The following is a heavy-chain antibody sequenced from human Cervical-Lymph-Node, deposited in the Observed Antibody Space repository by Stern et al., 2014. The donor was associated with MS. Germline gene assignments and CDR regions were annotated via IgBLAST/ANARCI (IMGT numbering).Heavy chain of an antibody. D-gene: IGHD6-6*01. CDR2: IYPGDSDT. Sequence: EVQLVASGAEVKKLGDSLKISCKASGYSFISDWLGWVRQVPGKGLEWMGNIYPGDSDTRYSPSFQGLVTISADKSITTAYLQWNSLKASDTALYYCVRGGSGQLVGPFQHWGQGTLLSVTS. CDR1: GYSFISDW. J-gene: IGHJ1*01. CDR3: VRGGSGQLVGPFQH. V-gene: IGHV5-51*03.